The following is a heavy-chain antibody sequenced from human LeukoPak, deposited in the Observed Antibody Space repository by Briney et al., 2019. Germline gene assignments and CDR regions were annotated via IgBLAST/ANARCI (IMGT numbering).Heavy chain of an antibody. J-gene: IGHJ4*02. CDR3: AKDRGGSGSYCYFDY. Sequence: PGGSLRLSCAASGFTFSSYEMHWVRQAPGKGLEWISYISSSDSTIYYADSVKGRFTISRDNSKNTLYLQMNSLRAEDTAVYYCAKDRGGSGSYCYFDYWGQGTLVTVSS. CDR1: GFTFSSYE. D-gene: IGHD3-10*01. V-gene: IGHV3-48*03. CDR2: ISSSDSTI.